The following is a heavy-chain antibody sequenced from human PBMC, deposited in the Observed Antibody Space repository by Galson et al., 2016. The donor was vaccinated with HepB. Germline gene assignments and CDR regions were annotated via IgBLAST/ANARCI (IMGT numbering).Heavy chain of an antibody. V-gene: IGHV4-4*02. CDR3: ARGGLIWYQNCFDL. J-gene: IGHJ4*02. CDR2: IYHSGST. D-gene: IGHD2-8*01. Sequence: ETLSLTCAVSGASISPANWWSWVRQPPGKGLEWIGEIYHSGSTNYSPSPQSRVAISVDKSKNQISLTLGSVTAADTAVYYCARGGLIWYQNCFDLWGQGTLVTVSS. CDR1: GASISPANW.